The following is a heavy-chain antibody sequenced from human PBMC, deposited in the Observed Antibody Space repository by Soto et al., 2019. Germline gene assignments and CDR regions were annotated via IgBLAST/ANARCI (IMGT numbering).Heavy chain of an antibody. CDR3: ARGGFYDSSGARNYYYYGMNV. D-gene: IGHD3-22*01. J-gene: IGHJ6*02. CDR2: ISAYDGYT. V-gene: IGHV1-18*01. CDR1: GYTFTSYG. Sequence: QVQLVQSGAEVKKPGASVKVSCKASGYTFTSYGINWVRQAPGQGLEWLGWISAYDGYTNYAQLLQDRVTMTTDTSTKTAYMELRTRRSDDTAMYYCARGGFYDSSGARNYYYYGMNVWGQGTTVTVSS.